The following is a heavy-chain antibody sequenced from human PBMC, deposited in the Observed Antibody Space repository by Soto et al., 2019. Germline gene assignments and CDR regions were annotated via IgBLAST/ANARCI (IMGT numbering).Heavy chain of an antibody. CDR2: IIPILGIA. CDR3: ARDDYDYIWGSYRKTFDY. Sequence: SVKVSCKASGGTFSSYTISWVRQAPGQGLEWMGRIIPILGIANYAQKFQGRVTITADKSTSTAYMELSSLRSEDTAVYYCARDDYDYIWGSYRKTFDYWGQGTLVTVSS. V-gene: IGHV1-69*04. J-gene: IGHJ4*02. CDR1: GGTFSSYT. D-gene: IGHD3-16*02.